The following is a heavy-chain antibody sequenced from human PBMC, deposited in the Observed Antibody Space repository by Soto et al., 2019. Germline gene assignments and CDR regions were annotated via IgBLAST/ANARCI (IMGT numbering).Heavy chain of an antibody. CDR3: ARHVARNRDY. Sequence: RLSRAACRVTVNSYWMPFVRQAQGKGLVWVSRINNDGSSTSYADSVKGRFTISRDNAKNTLYLQMNSLRAEDTAVYYCARHVARNRDYWGKGTLVTVSS. J-gene: IGHJ4*02. CDR2: INNDGSST. CDR1: RVTVNSYW. D-gene: IGHD2-15*01. V-gene: IGHV3-74*01.